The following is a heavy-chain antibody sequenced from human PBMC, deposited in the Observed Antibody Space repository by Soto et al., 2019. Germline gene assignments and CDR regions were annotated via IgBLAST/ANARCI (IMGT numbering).Heavy chain of an antibody. CDR3: ARRGSGSYYDY. J-gene: IGHJ4*02. CDR1: GFTFSSYA. V-gene: IGHV3-23*01. CDR2: ISGSGGST. Sequence: VPLLESGGGLVQPGGSLRLSCAASGFTFSSYAMRWVRQAPVKGLEWVSAISGSGGSTYYADSVKGRFIISRDNSKNTLYLQMNSLRAEDTAVYYCARRGSGSYYDYWGQGTLVTVSS. D-gene: IGHD1-26*01.